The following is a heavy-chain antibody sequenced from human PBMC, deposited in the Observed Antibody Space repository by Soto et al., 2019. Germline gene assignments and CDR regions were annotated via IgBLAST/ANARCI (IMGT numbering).Heavy chain of an antibody. CDR1: GGSISSYY. CDR3: AGEHGNYYYGMDV. Sequence: SETLSLTCTVSGGSISSYYWSWIRQPPGKGLEWIGYIYYSGSTNYNPSLKSRVTISVDTSKNQFSLKLSSVTAADTAVYYCAGEHGNYYYGMDVWGQGTTVTVSS. V-gene: IGHV4-59*01. J-gene: IGHJ6*02. CDR2: IYYSGST.